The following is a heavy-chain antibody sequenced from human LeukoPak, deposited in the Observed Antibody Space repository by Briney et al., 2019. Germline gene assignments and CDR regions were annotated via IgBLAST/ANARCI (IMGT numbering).Heavy chain of an antibody. J-gene: IGHJ4*02. CDR1: GYTFTSYG. V-gene: IGHV1-18*01. D-gene: IGHD4-17*01. Sequence: ASMKVSCKASGYTFTSYGISWVRQAPGQGLEWMGWISAYNDNTNYAQKFQGRVTMTTDTSTSTAYMELRSLRSDDTAVYYCARDDDLAVTYDYWGQGTLVTVSS. CDR2: ISAYNDNT. CDR3: ARDDDLAVTYDY.